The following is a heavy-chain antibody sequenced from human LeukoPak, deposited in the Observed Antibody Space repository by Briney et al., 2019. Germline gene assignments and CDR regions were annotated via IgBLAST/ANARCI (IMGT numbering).Heavy chain of an antibody. CDR2: IIPIFGTA. J-gene: IGHJ4*02. CDR3: ARESSGSRPQY. CDR1: GGTFSSYA. V-gene: IGHV1-69*05. Sequence: SVKVSCKASGGTFSSYAISWVRQAPGQGLEWMGGIIPIFGTANYAQKFQGRATITTDESTSTAYMELSSLISEDTAVYYCARESSGSRPQYWGQGTLVTVSS. D-gene: IGHD1-26*01.